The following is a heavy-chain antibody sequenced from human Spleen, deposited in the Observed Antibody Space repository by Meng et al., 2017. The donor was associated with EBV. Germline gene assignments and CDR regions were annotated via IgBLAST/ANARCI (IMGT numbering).Heavy chain of an antibody. CDR1: GFTFSRYW. Sequence: GQLVESWGAIVQPWGSRRLSCAASGFTFSRYWMHWVRQAPGKGLVWVSRTNENERITDYADSVKGRFTISRDNTKNTLYLQMNSLRVEDTAIYFCSRDLAGADDDWGPGTLVTVSS. J-gene: IGHJ4*02. CDR2: TNENERIT. V-gene: IGHV3-74*01. CDR3: SRDLAGADDD.